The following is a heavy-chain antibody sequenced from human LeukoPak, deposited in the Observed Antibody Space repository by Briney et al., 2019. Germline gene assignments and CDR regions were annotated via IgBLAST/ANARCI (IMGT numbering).Heavy chain of an antibody. CDR2: INHSGST. V-gene: IGHV4-34*01. CDR1: GGSFSGYY. Sequence: SETLSLTCAVYGGSFSGYYWSWIRQPPGQGLEGIGEINHSGSTNYNPSLKSRVTISVDTSKNQFSLKLSSVTAADTAVYYCAGMRITTPTVRTLDYWGQGTLVTVSS. D-gene: IGHD1-14*01. CDR3: AGMRITTPTVRTLDY. J-gene: IGHJ4*02.